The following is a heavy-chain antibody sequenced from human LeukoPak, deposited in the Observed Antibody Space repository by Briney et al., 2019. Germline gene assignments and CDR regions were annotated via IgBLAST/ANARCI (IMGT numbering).Heavy chain of an antibody. D-gene: IGHD2-2*02. V-gene: IGHV3-23*01. CDR2: ISGSGGST. Sequence: GGSLRLSCAASGFTFSSYAMSWVRQAPGKGLEWVSAISGSGGSTYYADSVKGRFTISRDNSKNTLYLQMNSLRAEDTAVYYCAKVTRPPQDCSSTSCYIGWDAFDIWGQGTMVTVSS. CDR3: AKVTRPPQDCSSTSCYIGWDAFDI. CDR1: GFTFSSYA. J-gene: IGHJ3*02.